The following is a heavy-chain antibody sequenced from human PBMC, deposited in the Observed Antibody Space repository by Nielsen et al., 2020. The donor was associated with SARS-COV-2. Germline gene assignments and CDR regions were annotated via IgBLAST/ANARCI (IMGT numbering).Heavy chain of an antibody. V-gene: IGHV3-9*01. J-gene: IGHJ4*02. D-gene: IGHD3-3*01. CDR2: ISWNSGSI. CDR1: GFSFDDNA. CDR3: VRDSSVVIWSGYPVD. Sequence: SLKISCTASGFSFDDNAMPWVRQAPGKGLEWVSGISWNSGSIGYADSVKGRFTISRDNAKNSLYLQMNSLRAEDTAVYYCVRDSSVVIWSGYPVDWGQGTLVTVSS.